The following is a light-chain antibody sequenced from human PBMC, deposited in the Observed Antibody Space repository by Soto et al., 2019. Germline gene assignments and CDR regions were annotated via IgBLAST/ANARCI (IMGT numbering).Light chain of an antibody. CDR2: GAS. Sequence: IVLTQSPSTLSLSPGAIATLSCRASQSVSSYLAWYQQKPGQAPRLLIYGASTRATGVPARFSGSGSGTEFFLTISSLQSEDFAVYYCQHYNNWLGTFGGGTKVDIK. J-gene: IGKJ4*01. V-gene: IGKV3-15*01. CDR3: QHYNNWLGT. CDR1: QSVSSY.